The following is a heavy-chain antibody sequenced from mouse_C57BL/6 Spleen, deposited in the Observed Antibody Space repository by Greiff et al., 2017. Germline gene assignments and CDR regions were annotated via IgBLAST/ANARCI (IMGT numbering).Heavy chain of an antibody. CDR3: ARDGAYDSSDGYFDV. CDR1: GYSITSGYY. V-gene: IGHV3-6*01. D-gene: IGHD1-1*01. Sequence: VQLKESGPGLVKPSQSLSLTCSVTGYSITSGYYWNWIRQFPGNKLEWMGYISYDGSNNYNPSLKNRISITRDTSKTQFFLKLNSVTTEDTATYFCARDGAYDSSDGYFDVWGTGTTVTVSS. J-gene: IGHJ1*03. CDR2: ISYDGSN.